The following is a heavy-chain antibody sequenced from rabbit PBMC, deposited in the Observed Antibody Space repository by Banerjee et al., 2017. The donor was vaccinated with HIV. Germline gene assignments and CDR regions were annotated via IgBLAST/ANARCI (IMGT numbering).Heavy chain of an antibody. J-gene: IGHJ4*01. D-gene: IGHD6-1*01. CDR2: IVTSTSST. V-gene: IGHV1S43*01. Sequence: QQLVESGGGLVKPGGTLTLTCKASGIDFSSHYYMCWVRQAPGKGLELIACIVTSTSSTWYASWVNGRFTISKTSSTTVTLQMTSLTAADTATYFCARGDYTYTYTGSTYAPYFNLWGQGTLVTVS. CDR3: ARGDYTYTYTGSTYAPYFNL. CDR1: GIDFSSHYY.